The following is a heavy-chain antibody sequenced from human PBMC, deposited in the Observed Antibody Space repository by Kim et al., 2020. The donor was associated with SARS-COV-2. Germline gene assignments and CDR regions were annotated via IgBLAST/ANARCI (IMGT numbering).Heavy chain of an antibody. D-gene: IGHD2-15*01. CDR1: GFSLSNARMG. Sequence: SGPTLVNPTATLTLTCTVSGFSLSNARMGVSWIRQPPGKALEWLAHIFSNDEKSYSTYLKSRLTISKDTSKSQVVLTMTNMDPVDTATYYCARTLGYCSGGSGYGGWGQGTMVTVSS. J-gene: IGHJ3*01. CDR2: IFSNDEK. CDR3: ARTLGYCSGGSGYGG. V-gene: IGHV2-26*01.